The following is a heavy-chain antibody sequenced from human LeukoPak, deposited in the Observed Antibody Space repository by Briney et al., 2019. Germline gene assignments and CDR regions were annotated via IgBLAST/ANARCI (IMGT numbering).Heavy chain of an antibody. CDR3: ARGDTKYCNSASCHNPFDS. V-gene: IGHV3-23*01. CDR2: ISGSGGGT. Sequence: GGSLRLSCAASGLTFRNYAMNWVRQAPGKGLEWVSSISGSGGGTFYADSVKGRFTISRDNAKNSLYLQMNSLRAEDTAIYYCARGDTKYCNSASCHNPFDSWGQGILVTVSS. CDR1: GLTFRNYA. D-gene: IGHD2-2*02. J-gene: IGHJ4*02.